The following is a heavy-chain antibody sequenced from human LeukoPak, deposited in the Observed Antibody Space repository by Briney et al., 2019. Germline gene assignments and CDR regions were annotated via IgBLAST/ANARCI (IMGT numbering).Heavy chain of an antibody. Sequence: SETLSLTCSVSGGSISSGSYYWSWIRQPAGKGLEWIGRIYTSGSTNYNPSLKSRVTISVDTSKNQFSLKLSSVTAADTAVYYCARAGVLEWLLSDDFDIWGQGTMVTVSS. J-gene: IGHJ3*02. CDR1: GGSISSGSYY. V-gene: IGHV4-61*02. CDR3: ARAGVLEWLLSDDFDI. CDR2: IYTSGST. D-gene: IGHD3-3*01.